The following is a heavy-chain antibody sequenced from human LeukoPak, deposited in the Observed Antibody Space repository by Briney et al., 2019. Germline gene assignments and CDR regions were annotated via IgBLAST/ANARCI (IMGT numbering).Heavy chain of an antibody. CDR3: ARDASGWSSY. Sequence: PGGSLRLSCAASGFTFSSSRMSWLRQAPGRGLEWVINISPDATEKYFVDSVKGRFTISRDNAKNSLYLQMNSLTADDTAVYFCARDASGWSSYWGQGTLVTVSS. J-gene: IGHJ4*02. CDR1: GFTFSSSR. D-gene: IGHD6-19*01. V-gene: IGHV3-7*01. CDR2: ISPDATEK.